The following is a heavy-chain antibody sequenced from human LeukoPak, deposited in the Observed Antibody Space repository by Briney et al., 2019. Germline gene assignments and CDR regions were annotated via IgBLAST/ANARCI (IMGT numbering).Heavy chain of an antibody. J-gene: IGHJ4*02. D-gene: IGHD2-2*01. CDR3: ARKSAVRRTSEFDY. CDR2: TNANTGGT. CDR1: GYTFTGYY. V-gene: IGHV1-2*02. Sequence: GASVKVSCKASGYTFTGYYMNWGRQAPGHRLQWMVGTNANTGGTNYAQEFQGRVTMTSDPSMSTAYMELTSLTSDDTAVYYCARKSAVRRTSEFDYWGQGTLVTVSS.